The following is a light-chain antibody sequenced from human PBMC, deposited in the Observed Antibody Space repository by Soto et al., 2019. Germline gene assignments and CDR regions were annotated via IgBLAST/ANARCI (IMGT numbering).Light chain of an antibody. V-gene: IGLV1-44*01. CDR3: AAWDGSLNNVL. Sequence: QSVLTQQPSASGTPGQRVTISCSGSGSSIGTNTVNWYRQLPGTAPKLLIYGNNQRPSGVPDRFSGSKSGTSASLAISGLQSEDEAEYYCAAWDGSLNNVLFGGGTKLTVL. J-gene: IGLJ2*01. CDR1: GSSIGTNT. CDR2: GNN.